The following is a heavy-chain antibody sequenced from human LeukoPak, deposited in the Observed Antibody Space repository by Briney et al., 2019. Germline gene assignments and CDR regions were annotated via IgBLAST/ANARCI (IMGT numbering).Heavy chain of an antibody. J-gene: IGHJ4*02. Sequence: GASVKVSCKASGYIFSGYYMHWLRQAPGQGLEWMGWINPNSGGADYAQKFQGRVTMTRDMSISTAYMALSRLRSDDTAVYYCARDRLPRYGSGSYPFDYWGQGTLVTVSS. CDR2: INPNSGGA. CDR1: GYIFSGYY. CDR3: ARDRLPRYGSGSYPFDY. V-gene: IGHV1-2*02. D-gene: IGHD3-10*01.